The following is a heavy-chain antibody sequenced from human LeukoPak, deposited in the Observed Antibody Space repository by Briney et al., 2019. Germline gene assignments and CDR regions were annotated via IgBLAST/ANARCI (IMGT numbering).Heavy chain of an antibody. Sequence: RRWATLSLTRTPSGGSISSSSHCSGWIHPPPGKGLEWIASIYNAGSTFYNPSLKGRVTISLDTSKNQFSLNLRSVTASDTAVYSCARDEAGEYGGANMFDPWGQGTLVTVSS. D-gene: IGHD4-17*01. CDR2: IYNAGST. J-gene: IGHJ5*02. V-gene: IGHV4-39*02. CDR1: GGSISSSSHC. CDR3: ARDEAGEYGGANMFDP.